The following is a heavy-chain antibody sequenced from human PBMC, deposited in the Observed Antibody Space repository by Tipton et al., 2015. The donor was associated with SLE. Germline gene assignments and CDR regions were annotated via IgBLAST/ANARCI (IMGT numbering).Heavy chain of an antibody. CDR2: ISPYNGNT. CDR1: GYTFTSCG. J-gene: IGHJ4*02. Sequence: QLVQSGAEVKKPGASVKVSCKASGYTFTSCGISWVRQAPGQGLEWMGWISPYNGNTNYAQKLQGRVTMTTDTSTSTAYMELRGLRSDDTAVYYCAIGSLLLWFGELPDYWGQGTLVTVSS. CDR3: AIGSLLLWFGELPDY. D-gene: IGHD3-10*01. V-gene: IGHV1-18*01.